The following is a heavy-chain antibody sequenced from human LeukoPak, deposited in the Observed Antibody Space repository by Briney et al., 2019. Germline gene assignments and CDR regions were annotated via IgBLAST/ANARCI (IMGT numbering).Heavy chain of an antibody. V-gene: IGHV1-2*02. CDR1: GSTFSDYH. Sequence: ASVKVSCKASGSTFSDYHINWVRQASGQGPEWMGWINTKSGDAKYNQAFQGRVTMTRDTSIGTAYMELNRLRSDDTAMYYCARGEYSNGYPYRLDSWGQGTLVTVSS. J-gene: IGHJ4*02. D-gene: IGHD3-16*01. CDR2: INTKSGDA. CDR3: ARGEYSNGYPYRLDS.